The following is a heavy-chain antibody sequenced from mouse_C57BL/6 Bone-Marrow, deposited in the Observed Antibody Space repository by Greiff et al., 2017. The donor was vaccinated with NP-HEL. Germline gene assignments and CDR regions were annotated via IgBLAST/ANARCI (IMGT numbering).Heavy chain of an antibody. V-gene: IGHV3-1*01. CDR1: GYSITSGYD. J-gene: IGHJ1*03. CDR2: ISYSGST. CDR3: ARSLSTMITTGYFDV. D-gene: IGHD2-4*01. Sequence: DVKLQESGPGMVKPSQSLSLTCTVTGYSITSGYDWHWIRHFPGNKLEWMGYISYSGSTNYNPSLKSRISITHDTSKNHFFLKLNSVTTEDTATYYCARSLSTMITTGYFDVWGTGTTVTVSS.